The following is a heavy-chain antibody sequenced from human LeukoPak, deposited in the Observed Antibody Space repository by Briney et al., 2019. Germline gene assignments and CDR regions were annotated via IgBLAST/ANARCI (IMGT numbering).Heavy chain of an antibody. Sequence: GGSLRLSCAASGFTFTSYAMSWVRQAPGKGLEWVSAISGSGGSTYYADSVKGRFTISRDNSKNTLYLQMNSLRAEDTAVYYCASMGATWQFTSWGQGTLVTVSS. CDR3: ASMGATWQFTS. D-gene: IGHD1-26*01. V-gene: IGHV3-23*01. CDR2: ISGSGGST. J-gene: IGHJ5*02. CDR1: GFTFTSYA.